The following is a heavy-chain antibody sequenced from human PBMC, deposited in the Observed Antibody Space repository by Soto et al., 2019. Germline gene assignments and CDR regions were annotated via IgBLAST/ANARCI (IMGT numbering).Heavy chain of an antibody. CDR2: ISADNGNT. V-gene: IGHV1-18*01. CDR3: ARCIQQDYYYGMDV. Sequence: QAQLVQSGAEVKKPGASVKVSCKASGYTFYSHSISWVRQAPGQGLEWMGRISADNGNTKYAQKFRGRGTMTTDTSTSTVYMELRNLRSDDTAVYYCARCIQQDYYYGMDVWGQGTTVTVSS. J-gene: IGHJ6*02. D-gene: IGHD5-18*01. CDR1: GYTFYSHS.